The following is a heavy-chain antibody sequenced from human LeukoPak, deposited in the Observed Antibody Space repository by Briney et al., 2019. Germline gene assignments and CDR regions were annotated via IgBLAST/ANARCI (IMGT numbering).Heavy chain of an antibody. CDR1: GYTLTELS. CDR3: ATDTPYCSGGSCYPY. V-gene: IGHV1-24*01. Sequence: GASVKVSCKVSGYTLTELSMHWVRQAPGKGLEWMGGFDPEDGETIYAQKFQGRVTMTEDTSTDTAYMELSSLRSEDTAVYYCATDTPYCSGGSCYPYWGQGTLVTVSS. CDR2: FDPEDGET. J-gene: IGHJ4*02. D-gene: IGHD2-15*01.